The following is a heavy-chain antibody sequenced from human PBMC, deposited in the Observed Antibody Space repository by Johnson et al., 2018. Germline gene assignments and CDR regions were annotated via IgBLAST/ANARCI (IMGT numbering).Heavy chain of an antibody. V-gene: IGHV3-49*03. CDR3: TRAPLYGSGWPPSLFDI. J-gene: IGHJ3*02. Sequence: VQLLESGGGLVQXGRSLRLSCTASGFTFGDYAMSWFRQAPGKGLEWVGFIRSKAYGGTTEYAASVKGRFPISRDDSKSIAYLKMNSLKTEDPAVYSCTRAPLYGSGWPPSLFDIWGQGTMVTVSS. CDR2: IRSKAYGGTT. CDR1: GFTFGDYA. D-gene: IGHD6-19*01.